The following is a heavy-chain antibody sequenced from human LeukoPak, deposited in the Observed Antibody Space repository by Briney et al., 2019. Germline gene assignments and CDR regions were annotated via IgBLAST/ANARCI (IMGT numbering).Heavy chain of an antibody. CDR2: IYYSGST. D-gene: IGHD3-3*01. CDR3: ARGNGFWSGYYPDNWFDP. J-gene: IGHJ5*02. V-gene: IGHV4-31*03. Sequence: SQTLSLTCTVSGGSISSGGYYWSWIRQHPGKGLEWIGYIYYSGSTYYNPSLMSRVTISVDTSKNQFSLKLSSVTAADTAVYYCARGNGFWSGYYPDNWFDPWGQGTLVTVSS. CDR1: GGSISSGGYY.